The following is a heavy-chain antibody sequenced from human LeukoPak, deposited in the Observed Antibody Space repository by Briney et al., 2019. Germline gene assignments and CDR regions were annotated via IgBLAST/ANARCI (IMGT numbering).Heavy chain of an antibody. CDR1: GYTFTGYY. CDR2: INPNSGGT. D-gene: IGHD3-10*01. V-gene: IGHV1-2*02. Sequence: ASVKVSCKASGYTFTGYYMHWVRQAPGQGLEWMGWINPNSGGTNYAQKFQGRVTMTRDTSISTAYMELSRLRSDDTAVYYCAREEVLKPRMVRGVIVWFDPWAREPWSPSPQ. J-gene: IGHJ5*02. CDR3: AREEVLKPRMVRGVIVWFDP.